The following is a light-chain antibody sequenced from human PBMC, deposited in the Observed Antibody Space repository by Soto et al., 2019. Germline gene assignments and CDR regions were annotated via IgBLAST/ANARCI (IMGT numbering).Light chain of an antibody. Sequence: QSALTQPRSVSGSPGQSVTISCTGTRSDVGGYNYVSWYQQHPGKAPQLMIYDVSKRPSGVPDRFSGSKSGNTASLTISGLQAEDEADYYCCSYAGTYTYVFGSGTKVTVL. CDR1: RSDVGGYNY. V-gene: IGLV2-11*01. J-gene: IGLJ1*01. CDR3: CSYAGTYTYV. CDR2: DVS.